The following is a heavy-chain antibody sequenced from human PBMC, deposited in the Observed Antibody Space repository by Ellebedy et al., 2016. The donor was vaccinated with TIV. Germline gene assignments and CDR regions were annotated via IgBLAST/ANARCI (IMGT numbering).Heavy chain of an antibody. CDR3: ARETATELHY. CDR1: ELTFTGYW. D-gene: IGHD5-12*01. V-gene: IGHV3-74*01. Sequence: GESLKISXVASELTFTGYWMHWVRQAPGKGLVWVSRIDSGGTSTSYADSVMSRFTISRDNAKSTLYLQMNSLRAEDTAVYYCARETATELHYWGQGTLVTVSS. CDR2: IDSGGTST. J-gene: IGHJ4*02.